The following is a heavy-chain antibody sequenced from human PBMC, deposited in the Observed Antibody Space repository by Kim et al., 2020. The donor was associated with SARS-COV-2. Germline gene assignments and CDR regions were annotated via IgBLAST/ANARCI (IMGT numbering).Heavy chain of an antibody. CDR2: ISGSGGST. CDR1: GFTFSSYA. J-gene: IGHJ6*02. D-gene: IGHD3-10*01. Sequence: GGSLRLSCAASGFTFSSYAMSWVRQAPGKGLEWVSAISGSGGSTYYADSVKGRFTISRDNSKNTLYLQMNSLRAEDTAVYYCAKDGRGWFGRNYYYYGMDVWGQGTTVTVSS. V-gene: IGHV3-23*01. CDR3: AKDGRGWFGRNYYYYGMDV.